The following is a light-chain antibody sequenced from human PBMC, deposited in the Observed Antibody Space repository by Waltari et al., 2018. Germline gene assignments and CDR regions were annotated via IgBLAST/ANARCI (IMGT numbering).Light chain of an antibody. J-gene: IGLJ1*01. CDR2: EVI. Sequence: QSALTQTASVSGSPGQSITISCSGTDSDVGAYDFVSWYQQHPGKAPHLTMYEVIHRPSGISIRFSASKAGNTASLTISGIQAEDEADYDCSSYTTSSAPGVFGTGTRVTVL. CDR1: DSDVGAYDF. V-gene: IGLV2-14*01. CDR3: SSYTTSSAPGV.